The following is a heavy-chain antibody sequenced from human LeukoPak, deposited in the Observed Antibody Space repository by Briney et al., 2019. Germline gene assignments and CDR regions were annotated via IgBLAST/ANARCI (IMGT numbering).Heavy chain of an antibody. CDR2: IYYSGST. CDR3: AREDSSSSDFDY. Sequence: SETLSLTCTVSGGSISSSSYYWGWIRQPPGKGLEWIGSIYYSGSTYYNPSLKSRVTISVDTSKTQFSLKLSSVTAADTAVYYCAREDSSSSDFDYWGQGTLVTVSS. D-gene: IGHD6-13*01. V-gene: IGHV4-39*02. J-gene: IGHJ4*02. CDR1: GGSISSSSYY.